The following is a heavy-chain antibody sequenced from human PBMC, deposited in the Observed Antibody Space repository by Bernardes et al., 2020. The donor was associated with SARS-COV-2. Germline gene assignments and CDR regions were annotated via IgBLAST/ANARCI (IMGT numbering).Heavy chain of an antibody. CDR1: GTSITNASYR. V-gene: IGHV4-39*01. Sequence: SETLSLTCSVSGTSITNASYRWGWIRQPPGKGLEWIGSLSSGGNTYYTPSLRSRVTISADTSATQFSLKLTSVTAADTAVYFCARLKVLRHLDWSLSWLEFYFDSWGQGTKVTVSP. CDR2: LSSGGNT. CDR3: ARLKVLRHLDWSLSWLEFYFDS. J-gene: IGHJ4*03. D-gene: IGHD3-9*01.